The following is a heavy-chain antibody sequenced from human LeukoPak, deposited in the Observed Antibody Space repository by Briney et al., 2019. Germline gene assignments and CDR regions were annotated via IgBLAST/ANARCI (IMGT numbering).Heavy chain of an antibody. CDR3: ARKQQTAYDILTGYQYYFDY. CDR2: IYSGGST. CDR1: GFTVSSNY. J-gene: IGHJ4*02. Sequence: GGSLRLSCAASGFTVSSNYMSWVRQAPGKGLEWVSVIYSGGSTYYADSVKGRFTISRDNSKNTLYLQMNSLRAEDTAVYYCARKQQTAYDILTGYQYYFDYWGQGTLVTVSS. V-gene: IGHV3-66*01. D-gene: IGHD3-9*01.